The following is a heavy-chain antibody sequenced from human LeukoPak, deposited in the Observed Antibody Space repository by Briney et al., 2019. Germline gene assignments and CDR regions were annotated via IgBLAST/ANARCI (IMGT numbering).Heavy chain of an antibody. CDR1: GFTFSSYT. CDR3: ARGGPAYCGGDCYSYVDY. V-gene: IGHV3-48*04. Sequence: PGGSLRLSCAASGFTFSSYTMNWVRQAPGKGLEWVSYISTSSSTIYYADSVKGRFTISRDDAKNSLYLQMNSLRAEDTAVYYCARGGPAYCGGDCYSYVDYWGQGTLVTVSS. J-gene: IGHJ4*02. CDR2: ISTSSSTI. D-gene: IGHD2-21*02.